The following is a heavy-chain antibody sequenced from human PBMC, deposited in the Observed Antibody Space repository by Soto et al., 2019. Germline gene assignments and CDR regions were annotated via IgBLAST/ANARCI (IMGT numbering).Heavy chain of an antibody. J-gene: IGHJ6*02. V-gene: IGHV4-31*03. CDR1: GGSISSGGYY. CDR3: VRVATVTTGFLGRYYYGMDV. D-gene: IGHD4-4*01. Sequence: QVQLQESGPGLVKPSQTLSLTCPVSGGSISSGGYYWSWIRQHPGKALEWIGYIYYSGSTYYNPSLKSRVTITVDTSKNQFSLKLSSVTAADTAVYYCVRVATVTTGFLGRYYYGMDVWGQGTTVTVCS. CDR2: IYYSGST.